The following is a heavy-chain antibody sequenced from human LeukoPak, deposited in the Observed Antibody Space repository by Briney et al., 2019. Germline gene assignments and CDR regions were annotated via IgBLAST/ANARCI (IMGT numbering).Heavy chain of an antibody. CDR3: ARGRMVVAARGFDP. D-gene: IGHD2-15*01. J-gene: IGHJ5*02. CDR1: GYTFTSYD. V-gene: IGHV1-8*01. Sequence: ASVKVSCKASGYTFTSYDINWVRQATGQGLEWMGWMNPNSGNTGYAQKFQGRVTMTRNTSISTAYMELSSLRSEDTAVYYCARGRMVVAARGFDPWGQGTLVTVSS. CDR2: MNPNSGNT.